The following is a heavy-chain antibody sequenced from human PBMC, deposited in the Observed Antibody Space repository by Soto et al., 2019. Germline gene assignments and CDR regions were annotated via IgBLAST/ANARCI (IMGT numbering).Heavy chain of an antibody. D-gene: IGHD3-10*01. Sequence: QVQLVQSGAEVKKPGSSVKVSCKASGGTFSSYTISWVRQAPGQGLEWMGRIIPILGIANYAQKFQGRVTITADKSTSTAYMELSSLRAEDTAVYYCAGGFTMVRGVINYYYYYMDVGGKGTTVTVSS. CDR2: IIPILGIA. CDR1: GGTFSSYT. J-gene: IGHJ6*03. V-gene: IGHV1-69*02. CDR3: AGGFTMVRGVINYYYYYMDV.